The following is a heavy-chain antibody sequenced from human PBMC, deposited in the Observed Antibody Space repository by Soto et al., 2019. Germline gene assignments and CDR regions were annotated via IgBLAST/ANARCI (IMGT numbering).Heavy chain of an antibody. D-gene: IGHD6-13*01. V-gene: IGHV4-61*01. CDR3: ARGGLIAAAGTNAFDI. Sequence: QVQLQESGPGLVKPSETLSLTCTVSGGSVSSGSCYWSWIRQPPGKGLEWIGYIYYSGSTNYNPSLKSRVTISVDTSKNQFSLKLSSVTAADTAVYYCARGGLIAAAGTNAFDIWGQGTMVTVSS. J-gene: IGHJ3*02. CDR1: GGSVSSGSCY. CDR2: IYYSGST.